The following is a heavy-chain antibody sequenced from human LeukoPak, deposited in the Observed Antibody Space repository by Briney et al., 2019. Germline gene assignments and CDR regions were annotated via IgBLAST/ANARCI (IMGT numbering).Heavy chain of an antibody. CDR2: IYYSGST. CDR1: GGSINSYY. Sequence: PSETLSLTCTVSGGSINSYYWSWIRQPPGKGLEWIGYIYYSGSTNYNPSLKSRVTISVDTSKNQFSLKLSSVTAADTAVYYCARENTHDIAVAGRDAFDIWGQGTMVTVSS. V-gene: IGHV4-59*12. D-gene: IGHD6-19*01. J-gene: IGHJ3*02. CDR3: ARENTHDIAVAGRDAFDI.